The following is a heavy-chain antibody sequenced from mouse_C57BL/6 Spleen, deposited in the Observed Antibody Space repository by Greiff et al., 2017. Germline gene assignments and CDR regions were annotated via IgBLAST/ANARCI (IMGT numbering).Heavy chain of an antibody. J-gene: IGHJ2*01. V-gene: IGHV1-82*01. CDR3: ARISGTGGNFDY. CDR1: GYAFSSSW. D-gene: IGHD4-1*01. CDR2: IYPGDGDT. Sequence: VQLQQSGPELVKPGASVKISCKASGYAFSSSWMNWVKQRPGKGLEWIGRIYPGDGDTNYNGKFKGKATLTADNSSSTAYMQLSSLTSEDSAVYFCARISGTGGNFDYWGQGTTLTVSS.